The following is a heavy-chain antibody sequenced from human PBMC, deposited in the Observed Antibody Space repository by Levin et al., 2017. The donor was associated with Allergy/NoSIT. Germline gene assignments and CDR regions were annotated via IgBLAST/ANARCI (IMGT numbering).Heavy chain of an antibody. CDR3: ARGRSSAGLFDY. CDR2: SYHSGST. CDR1: GVSITSGGDY. J-gene: IGHJ4*03. D-gene: IGHD6-13*01. V-gene: IGHV4-31*03. Sequence: PSETLSLTCSVSGVSITSGGDYWTWIRQHPVKGLEWIGCSYHSGSTFYSPSLESRGDISLDTSKSQFSLRLSSVTAADTAIYYCARGRSSAGLFDYWGQGVLVTVSS.